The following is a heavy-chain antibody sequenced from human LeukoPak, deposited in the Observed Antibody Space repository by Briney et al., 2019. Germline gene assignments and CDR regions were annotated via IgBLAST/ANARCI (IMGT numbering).Heavy chain of an antibody. CDR2: IYSGGST. J-gene: IGHJ6*02. D-gene: IGHD2-21*01. V-gene: IGHV3-53*05. CDR1: GFTVSSNY. Sequence: GGSLRLSCAASGFTVSSNYMSWVRQAPGKGLEWVSVIYSGGSTYYADSVKGRLTISRGNSKNTLYLQMGSLRAEDTAVYYCARDPTAHTYYYYYGMDVWGQGTTVTVSS. CDR3: ARDPTAHTYYYYYGMDV.